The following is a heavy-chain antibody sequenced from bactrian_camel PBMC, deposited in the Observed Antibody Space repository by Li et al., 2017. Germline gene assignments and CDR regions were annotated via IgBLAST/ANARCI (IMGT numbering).Heavy chain of an antibody. D-gene: IGHD5*01. V-gene: IGHV3S63*01. CDR2: IDIRDTS. Sequence: HVQLVESGGGTVQSGGSLTLSCTASGDNEEGYSMAWFRQVPGKKREGVAGIDIRDTSDYADSVKGRFTVSQDHGKKTLYLQMSSLKPEDTAWYICAADSAGPVLDSPGWDRYPYTSWGQGTQVTVS. CDR1: GDNEEGYS. CDR3: AADSAGPVLDSPGWDRYPYTS. J-gene: IGHJ4*01.